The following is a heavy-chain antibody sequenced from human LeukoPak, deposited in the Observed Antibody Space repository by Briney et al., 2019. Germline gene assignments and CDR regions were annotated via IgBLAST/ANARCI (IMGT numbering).Heavy chain of an antibody. CDR3: AKAPVTTCSGAYCYPFDY. CDR2: ISGNNGNT. CDR1: GFTFRTYA. Sequence: GGSLRLSCAASGFTFRTYAMSWVRQAPGKGLEWVSNISGNNGNTYYADSVKGRFTISRDSYKNTLYLQMNSLRAEDAAVYYCAKAPVTTCSGAYCYPFDYWGRGTLVTVSS. J-gene: IGHJ4*02. V-gene: IGHV3-23*01. D-gene: IGHD2-15*01.